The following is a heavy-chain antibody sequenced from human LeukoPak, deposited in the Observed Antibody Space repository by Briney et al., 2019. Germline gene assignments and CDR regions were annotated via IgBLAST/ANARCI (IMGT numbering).Heavy chain of an antibody. CDR3: ARLHYDVLTGPFDY. V-gene: IGHV3-21*01. J-gene: IGHJ4*02. CDR1: GFTFSSYS. Sequence: GGSLRLSCAASGFTFSSYSMNWVRQAPGKGLEWVSSISSSSSYTYYADSVKGRFTISRESSKNTLWLEMNSLRVEDTAVYYCARLHYDVLTGPFDYWGQGTLVTVSS. D-gene: IGHD3-9*01. CDR2: ISSSSSYT.